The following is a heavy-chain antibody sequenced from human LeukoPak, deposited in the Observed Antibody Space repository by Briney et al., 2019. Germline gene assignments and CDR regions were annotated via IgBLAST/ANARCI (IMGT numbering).Heavy chain of an antibody. CDR1: GFTVSSNF. D-gene: IGHD3-16*01. J-gene: IGHJ3*02. V-gene: IGHV3-66*04. CDR2: IYSGGST. CDR3: ARHYYDYVWGSYGPEGDAFDI. Sequence: GGSLRLSCAASGFTVSSNFMSWVRQAPGKGLEWVSVIYSGGSTSYADSVKGRFTISRDNAKNSLYLQMNSLRAEDTAVYYCARHYYDYVWGSYGPEGDAFDIWGQGTMVTVSS.